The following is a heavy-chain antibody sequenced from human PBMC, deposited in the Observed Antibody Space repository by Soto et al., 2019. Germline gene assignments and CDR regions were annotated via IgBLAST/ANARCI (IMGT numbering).Heavy chain of an antibody. Sequence: GGSLRLSCAASGFTFSSYAMHWVRQAPGKGLEWVTVISYDGSNKYYADSVKGRFTISRDNSKNTLYLQMNSLRAEDTAVYYCARDLDDSSGEDYWGQGTLVTVS. CDR3: ARDLDDSSGEDY. D-gene: IGHD3-22*01. V-gene: IGHV3-30-3*01. J-gene: IGHJ4*02. CDR1: GFTFSSYA. CDR2: ISYDGSNK.